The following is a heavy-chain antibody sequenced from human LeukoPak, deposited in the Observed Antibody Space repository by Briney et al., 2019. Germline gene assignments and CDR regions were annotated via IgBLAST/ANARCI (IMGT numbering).Heavy chain of an antibody. Sequence: PGRSLRLSCVASGFTFSDYYMSWIRQAPGKGLEWISYISSSGTTIYYTDSVKGRLTISRDNAKNSLYLQMNSLRAEDTAVYFCARSIAAADGGVYYYMDVWGKGTTVTISS. V-gene: IGHV3-11*01. CDR1: GFTFSDYY. J-gene: IGHJ6*03. CDR3: ARSIAAADGGVYYYMDV. D-gene: IGHD6-25*01. CDR2: ISSSGTTI.